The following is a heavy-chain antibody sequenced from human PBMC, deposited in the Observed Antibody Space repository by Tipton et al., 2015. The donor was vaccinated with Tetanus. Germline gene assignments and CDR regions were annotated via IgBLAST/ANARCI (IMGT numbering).Heavy chain of an antibody. Sequence: TLSLTCTVSRGSISRDIYNWGWIRQPPGRGLQWIGNINYYGTTYYSPSLESRVTMSVGPPKNQFSLHLTSVTAADTAVYFCIGYDYGDYYFDYWGQGTLVTVSS. J-gene: IGHJ4*02. V-gene: IGHV4-39*01. D-gene: IGHD4-17*01. CDR3: IGYDYGDYYFDY. CDR2: INYYGTT. CDR1: RGSISRDIYN.